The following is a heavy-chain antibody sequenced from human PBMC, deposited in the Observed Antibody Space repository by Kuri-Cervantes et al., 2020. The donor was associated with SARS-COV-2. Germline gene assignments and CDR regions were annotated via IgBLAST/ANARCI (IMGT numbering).Heavy chain of an antibody. CDR3: ASQTEIYGSGSYYFDY. V-gene: IGHV1-69*04. J-gene: IGHJ4*02. D-gene: IGHD3-10*01. CDR2: INPILGIA. Sequence: TVKVSCKGSGCTFSSYAISWVRQAPGQGLEGMGRINPILGIANYAQKFQGRVTITADKSTRTAYMELSSLRSEDTAVYYCASQTEIYGSGSYYFDYWGQGTLVIVSS. CDR1: GCTFSSYA.